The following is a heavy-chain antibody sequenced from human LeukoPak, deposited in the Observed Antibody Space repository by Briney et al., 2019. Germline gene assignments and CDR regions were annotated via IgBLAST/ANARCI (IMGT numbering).Heavy chain of an antibody. CDR3: ARVQDTYYYDSSGYYPLDY. J-gene: IGHJ4*02. D-gene: IGHD3-22*01. CDR1: GYTFTSYG. V-gene: IGHV1-18*01. CDR2: ISAYNGNT. Sequence: ASXKVSCKASGYTFTSYGISWVRQAPGQGREWMGWISAYNGNTNYAQKIQGRVTITTDTSTSTAYMELRSLRSDDTAVYYCARVQDTYYYDSSGYYPLDYWGQGTLVTVSS.